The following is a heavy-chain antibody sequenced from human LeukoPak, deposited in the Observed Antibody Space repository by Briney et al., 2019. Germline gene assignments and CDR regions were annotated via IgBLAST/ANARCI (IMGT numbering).Heavy chain of an antibody. V-gene: IGHV3-30-3*02. CDR2: ISYDGSNK. CDR3: AKYVGDYYYYYYMDV. Sequence: GGSLRLSCAASGFTFSSYAMHWVRQAPGKGLEWVAVISYDGSNKYYADSVKGRFTISRDNSKNTLYLQMNSLRAEDTAVYYCAKYVGDYYYYYYMDVWGKGTTVTVSS. J-gene: IGHJ6*03. CDR1: GFTFSSYA. D-gene: IGHD3-16*01.